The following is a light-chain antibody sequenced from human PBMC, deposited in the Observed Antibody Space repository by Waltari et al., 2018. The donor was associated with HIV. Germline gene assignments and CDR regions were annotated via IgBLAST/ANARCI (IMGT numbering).Light chain of an antibody. CDR3: GTWDTILVAVV. CDR2: DDD. Sequence: QSVLTQPPSVSAAPGQKVTISCSGSNSNIGSPFVSWYQHFPGRAPKLLIYDDDDRPSDIPDRFSGSKSGTSATLDITGLQTGDEADYYCGTWDTILVAVVLGGGTKLTVL. CDR1: NSNIGSPF. V-gene: IGLV1-51*01. J-gene: IGLJ2*01.